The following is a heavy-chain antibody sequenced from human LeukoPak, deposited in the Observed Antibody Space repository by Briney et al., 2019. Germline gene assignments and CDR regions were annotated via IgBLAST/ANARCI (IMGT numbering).Heavy chain of an antibody. CDR2: IIPIFGTA. CDR1: GGTFSSYA. Sequence: GASVKVSCKASGGTFSSYAISWVRQAPGQGLEWMGGIIPIFGTANYAQKFQGRVTITTDESTSTAYMELSSLRSEDTAVYYCAGEGAGMGPFDYWGQGTLVTVSS. D-gene: IGHD5-24*01. CDR3: AGEGAGMGPFDY. J-gene: IGHJ4*02. V-gene: IGHV1-69*05.